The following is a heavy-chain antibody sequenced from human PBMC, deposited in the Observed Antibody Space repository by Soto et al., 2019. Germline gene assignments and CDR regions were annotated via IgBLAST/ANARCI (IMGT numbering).Heavy chain of an antibody. CDR2: INPSGGST. J-gene: IGHJ4*02. CDR3: ARSPYSSGYYYAIDY. Sequence: GASVKVSCKASGYTLIMYYIHWMRQTPGQGLEWMGLINPSGGSTTYAQKFQGRVTMTRDTFTSTVYMDLSSLKSEDTAVYYCARSPYSSGYYYAIDYWGQGTQVTVSS. D-gene: IGHD3-22*01. V-gene: IGHV1-46*01. CDR1: GYTLIMYY.